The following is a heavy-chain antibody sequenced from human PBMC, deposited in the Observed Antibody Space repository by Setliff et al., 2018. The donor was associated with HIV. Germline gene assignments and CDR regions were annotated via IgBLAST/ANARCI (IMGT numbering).Heavy chain of an antibody. D-gene: IGHD2-8*01. CDR1: GYTFNTYW. J-gene: IGHJ4*02. CDR2: IYPGDSDT. V-gene: IGHV5-51*01. Sequence: ESLKISCKGSGYTFNTYWIGWVRQMPGKGLEWMGIIYPGDSDTTYSPSFQGHVTISADKSICTAYLQWSSLKGSDTAMYYCVRSGKSGELYAYWGQGTLVTVSS. CDR3: VRSGKSGELYAY.